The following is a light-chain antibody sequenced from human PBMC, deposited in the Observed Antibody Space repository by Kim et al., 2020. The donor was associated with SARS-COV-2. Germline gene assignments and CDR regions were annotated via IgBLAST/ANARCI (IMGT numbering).Light chain of an antibody. CDR2: AAS. CDR1: QSISSY. Sequence: ASVGDRVIITFRASQSISSYLNWYQQKPGKAPKLLIYAASSLQSGVPSRFSGSGSGTDFTLTISSLQPEDFATYYCQQSYSTPLTFGGGTKVYIK. V-gene: IGKV1-39*01. J-gene: IGKJ4*01. CDR3: QQSYSTPLT.